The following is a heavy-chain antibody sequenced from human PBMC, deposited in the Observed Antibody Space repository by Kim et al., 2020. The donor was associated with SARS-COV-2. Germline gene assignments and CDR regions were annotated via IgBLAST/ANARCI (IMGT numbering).Heavy chain of an antibody. CDR1: GYTFTGYY. V-gene: IGHV1-2*02. CDR3: ARALPNTIFIGFDI. D-gene: IGHD3-9*01. J-gene: IGHJ3*02. Sequence: ASVKVSCKASGYTFTGYYMHWVRQAPGQGLEWMGWINPNSGGTNYAQKFQGRVTMTRDTSISTAYMELSRLRSDDTAVYYCARALPNTIFIGFDIWGQGTMVTVSS. CDR2: INPNSGGT.